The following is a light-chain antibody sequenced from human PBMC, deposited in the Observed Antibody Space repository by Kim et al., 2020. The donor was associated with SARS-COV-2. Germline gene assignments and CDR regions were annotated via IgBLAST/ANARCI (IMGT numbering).Light chain of an antibody. V-gene: IGKV3-20*01. CDR2: VAS. CDR3: QQYGTSPCT. Sequence: WSPGETAPRSFRASQSVARKYLAWYQQKPGQAPRLLSCVASTRATGISDRFSGSGSGTDFSLTISRLEPEDFAVYYCQQYGTSPCTFGQGTKLEI. J-gene: IGKJ2*02. CDR1: QSVARKY.